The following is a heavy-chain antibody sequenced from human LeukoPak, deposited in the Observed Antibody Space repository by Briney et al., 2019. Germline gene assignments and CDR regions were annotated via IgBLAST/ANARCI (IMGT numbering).Heavy chain of an antibody. J-gene: IGHJ4*02. CDR2: IYTSGST. CDR1: GGSISSYY. Sequence: SETLSLTCTVSGGSISSYYWSWIRQPAGKGLEWIGRIYTSGSTNYNPSLKSRVTMSVDASKNQFSLKLSSVTAADTAVYYCASHEVNYYDSSGYYYVNWGQGTLVTVSS. CDR3: ASHEVNYYDSSGYYYVN. D-gene: IGHD3-22*01. V-gene: IGHV4-4*07.